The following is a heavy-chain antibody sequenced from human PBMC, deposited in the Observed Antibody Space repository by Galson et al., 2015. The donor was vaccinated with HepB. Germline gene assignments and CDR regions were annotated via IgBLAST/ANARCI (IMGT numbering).Heavy chain of an antibody. V-gene: IGHV1-69*04. D-gene: IGHD6-6*01. Sequence: SVKVSCKASGDTFSSNAISWVRQAPGQGLEWMGRIIPILGIANHAQKFQGRVTITADKSTSTAYMELRSLRSEDTAVYYCARDSATRPFDSWGQGTLVTVSS. CDR3: ARDSATRPFDS. CDR2: IIPILGIA. CDR1: GDTFSSNA. J-gene: IGHJ4*02.